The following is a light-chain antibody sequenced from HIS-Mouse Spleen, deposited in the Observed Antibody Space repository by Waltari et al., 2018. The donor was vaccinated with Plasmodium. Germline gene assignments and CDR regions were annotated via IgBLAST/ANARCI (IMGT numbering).Light chain of an antibody. CDR2: EDS. Sequence: SYELTQPPSVSVSPGQTARLTCPGAALPTKYAYLYQQKSGQAPVLVIYEDSKRPSGIPERFSGSSSGTMATLTISGAQVEDEADYYCYSTDSSGNHRVFGGGTKLTVL. CDR1: ALPTKY. CDR3: YSTDSSGNHRV. J-gene: IGLJ3*02. V-gene: IGLV3-10*01.